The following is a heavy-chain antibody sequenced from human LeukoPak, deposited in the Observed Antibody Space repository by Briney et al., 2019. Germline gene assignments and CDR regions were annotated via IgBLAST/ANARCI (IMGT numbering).Heavy chain of an antibody. Sequence: GGSLILSCAASGFTFSSYAMNWVRQAPGKGPEWVSLIKGSGDSTYYADSVRGRFTISRDNSKNTLYLQMNSLRGEDTAVYYCAKGEVVPAAIYGMDVWGQGTTVTVS. CDR1: GFTFSSYA. D-gene: IGHD2-2*02. CDR2: IKGSGDST. V-gene: IGHV3-23*01. CDR3: AKGEVVPAAIYGMDV. J-gene: IGHJ6*02.